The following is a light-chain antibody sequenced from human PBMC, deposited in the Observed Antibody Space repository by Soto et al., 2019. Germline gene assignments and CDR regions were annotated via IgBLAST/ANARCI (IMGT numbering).Light chain of an antibody. Sequence: QSALTQPPSASGSPGQSVTISCTGTSSDVGAYNYVSWYQQHPGKAPKLMIYEVSKRPSGVPDRFSGSKSGNTASLTVSGLQAEYEADYYCSSYAGSNNFVVFGGGTKLTVL. J-gene: IGLJ2*01. CDR3: SSYAGSNNFVV. V-gene: IGLV2-8*01. CDR2: EVS. CDR1: SSDVGAYNY.